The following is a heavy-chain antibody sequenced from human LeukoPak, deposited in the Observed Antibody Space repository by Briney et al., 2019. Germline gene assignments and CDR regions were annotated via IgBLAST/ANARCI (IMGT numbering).Heavy chain of an antibody. D-gene: IGHD3-10*01. CDR3: AGGSGSRGWFEP. CDR1: GVSFSGYA. CDR2: INHSGST. Sequence: TSETLTLACAVYGVSFSGYALGWIRQPPGKWLEWIGEINHSGSTNYNPSLKSRLTISVDTSKNHLSLKLRSVTAADTAVYYCAGGSGSRGWFEPWGEGSLVTAYS. V-gene: IGHV4-34*01. J-gene: IGHJ5*02.